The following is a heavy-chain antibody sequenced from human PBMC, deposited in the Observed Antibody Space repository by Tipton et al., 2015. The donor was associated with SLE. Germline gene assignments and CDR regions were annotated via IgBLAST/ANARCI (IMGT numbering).Heavy chain of an antibody. V-gene: IGHV3-30*04. CDR1: GFIFSNYA. CDR3: ARIRRMATMADVFDI. D-gene: IGHD5-24*01. CDR2: ISYDGSNK. Sequence: SLRLSCAASGFIFSNYAMYWVRQAPGKGLDWVAVISYDGSNKYYADSVKGRFTISRDNSKNTLYLQMDSLRAEDTAVYYCARIRRMATMADVFDIWGQGTMVTVSS. J-gene: IGHJ3*02.